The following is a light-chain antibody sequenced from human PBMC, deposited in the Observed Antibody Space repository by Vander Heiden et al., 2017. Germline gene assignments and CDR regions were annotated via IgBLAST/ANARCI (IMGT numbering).Light chain of an antibody. V-gene: IGKV4-1*01. CDR3: QQFYSLPWT. CDR1: QNVLYNSNNKNY. Sequence: IVLTQSPASLAVSLGERATINCKSSQNVLYNSNNKNYLAWYQQKPGQPPKLLIYWASTRESGVPDRFSGSGSGTDFTLTISSLQAEDVAVYYCQQFYSLPWTFGQGTKVEI. J-gene: IGKJ1*01. CDR2: WAS.